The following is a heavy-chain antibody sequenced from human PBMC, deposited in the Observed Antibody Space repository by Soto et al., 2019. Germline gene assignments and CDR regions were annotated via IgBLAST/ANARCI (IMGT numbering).Heavy chain of an antibody. V-gene: IGHV2-5*02. Sequence: QITLKESGPTLVKPTQTLTLTCTFSGFSLSTSGVAVGWIRQPPGKALEWLALIYWDDDKRYSPSLKSRLTIXKXXSKNQVVLTMTNMDPVDTATYYCARHMTTNGYFDYWGQGTLVTVSS. CDR2: IYWDDDK. CDR3: ARHMTTNGYFDY. CDR1: GFSLSTSGVA. J-gene: IGHJ4*02. D-gene: IGHD4-17*01.